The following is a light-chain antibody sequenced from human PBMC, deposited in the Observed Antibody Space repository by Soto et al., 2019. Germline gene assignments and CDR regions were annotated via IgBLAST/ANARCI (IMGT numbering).Light chain of an antibody. Sequence: DIQMTQSPSSLSASVGDRVTITCQASQDISNYLNWYQQKPGKAPKLLIYDASNLETGVPSRFSGSGSGTDYTLTISNLQLEDFASYYCQQTYRTPLTFGGGTKVEIK. CDR2: DAS. V-gene: IGKV1-39*01. CDR1: QDISNY. CDR3: QQTYRTPLT. J-gene: IGKJ4*01.